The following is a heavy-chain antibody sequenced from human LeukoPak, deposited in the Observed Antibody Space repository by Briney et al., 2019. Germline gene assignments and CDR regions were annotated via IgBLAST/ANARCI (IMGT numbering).Heavy chain of an antibody. CDR2: ISYDGSNK. CDR3: ARGRNHYDSSGYSYYFDY. J-gene: IGHJ4*02. CDR1: GFTFSSYA. V-gene: IGHV3-30-3*01. Sequence: GGSLRLSCAASGFTFSSYAMHWVRQAPGKGLEWVAVISYDGSNKYYADSVKGRFTISRDNSKNTLYLQMNSLRAEDTAVYYCARGRNHYDSSGYSYYFDYWGQGTLVTVSS. D-gene: IGHD3-22*01.